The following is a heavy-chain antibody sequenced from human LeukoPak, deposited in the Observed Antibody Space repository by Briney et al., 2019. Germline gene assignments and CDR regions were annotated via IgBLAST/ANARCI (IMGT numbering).Heavy chain of an antibody. J-gene: IGHJ5*02. CDR3: ARVDSPFWFDP. CDR1: GGSISSGGYY. CDR2: IYYSGST. V-gene: IGHV4-31*03. Sequence: PQTLSLTCTVSGGSISSGGYYWSWIRQHPGKGLEWIGYIYYSGSTYYNPSLKSRVTISVDTSKNQFSLKLSSVTAADTAVYYCARVDSPFWFDPWGQGTLVTVSS.